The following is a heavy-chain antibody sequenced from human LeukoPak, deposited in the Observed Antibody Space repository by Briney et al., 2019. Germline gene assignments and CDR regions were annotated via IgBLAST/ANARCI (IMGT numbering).Heavy chain of an antibody. Sequence: PSETLSLTCTVSGGSISSYYWSWIRQPPGKGLEWIGYIYYSGITNYNPSLKSRVTISGDTSKNQFSLNLNSVTAADTAVYYCARQRVDTAMIENWGQGTLVTVSS. D-gene: IGHD5-18*01. V-gene: IGHV4-59*08. CDR1: GGSISSYY. J-gene: IGHJ4*02. CDR3: ARQRVDTAMIEN. CDR2: IYYSGIT.